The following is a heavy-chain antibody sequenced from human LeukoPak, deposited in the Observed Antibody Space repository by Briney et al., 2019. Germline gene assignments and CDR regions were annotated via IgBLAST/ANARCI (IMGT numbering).Heavy chain of an antibody. CDR2: ISYEGSNK. CDR1: GFTFSSYG. J-gene: IGHJ4*02. Sequence: GGSLRLSCAASGFTFSSYGMHWVRQAPGKGLEWVAVISYEGSNKYYADSVKGRFTISRDNSKNTLYLQMNNLRPEDTAVYYCAEDGGHCSGGSCYRFDYWGQGTLVTVSS. D-gene: IGHD2-15*01. V-gene: IGHV3-30*18. CDR3: AEDGGHCSGGSCYRFDY.